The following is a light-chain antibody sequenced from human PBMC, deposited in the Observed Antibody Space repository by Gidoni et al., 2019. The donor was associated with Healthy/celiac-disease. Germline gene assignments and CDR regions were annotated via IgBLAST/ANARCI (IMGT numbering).Light chain of an antibody. CDR3: SLYTSSSTVV. CDR2: EVS. J-gene: IGLJ2*01. V-gene: IGLV2-18*01. CDR1: SSDVGSYNR. Sequence: QSALTQPPSVYGSPGQSVTISCTGTSSDVGSYNRVSWYQQPPGTAPKLMIYEVSNRPSGVPDRFSGSKSGNTASLTISGLQAEDEADYYCSLYTSSSTVVFGGGTKLTVL.